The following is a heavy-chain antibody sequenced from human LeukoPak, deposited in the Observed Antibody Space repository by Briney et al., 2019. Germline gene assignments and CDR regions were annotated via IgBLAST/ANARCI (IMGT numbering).Heavy chain of an antibody. J-gene: IGHJ6*03. V-gene: IGHV4-59*12. CDR1: GGSISSYY. CDR3: ARMFIKAVGTHYYFYMDV. D-gene: IGHD1-1*01. CDR2: VYHSGNT. Sequence: SETLFLTCTVSGGSISSYYWSWIRQPPGKGLEWIGEVYHSGNTKVNPSLKSRVTMSVDRSKSQFSLNLNSVTAADTAVYYCARMFIKAVGTHYYFYMDVWGKGTTVTVSS.